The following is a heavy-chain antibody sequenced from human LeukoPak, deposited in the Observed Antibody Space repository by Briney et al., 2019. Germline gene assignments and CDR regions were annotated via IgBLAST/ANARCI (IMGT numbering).Heavy chain of an antibody. Sequence: ASVKVSCKASGGTFSSYAISWVRQAPGQGLEWMGGIIPIFGTANYAQKFQGRVTITADESTSTACMELSSLRSEDTAVYYCARDPQGGGDCSQYRWCWFDPWGQGTLVTVSS. CDR1: GGTFSSYA. V-gene: IGHV1-69*13. D-gene: IGHD2-21*02. J-gene: IGHJ5*02. CDR2: IIPIFGTA. CDR3: ARDPQGGGDCSQYRWCWFDP.